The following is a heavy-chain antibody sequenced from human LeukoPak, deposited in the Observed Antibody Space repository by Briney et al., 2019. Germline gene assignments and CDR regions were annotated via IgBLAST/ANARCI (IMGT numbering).Heavy chain of an antibody. D-gene: IGHD2-15*01. CDR2: ISRDSSTI. J-gene: IGHJ4*02. CDR1: GFTFSSYS. V-gene: IGHV3-48*04. Sequence: GGSLRLSCAASGFTFSSYSMNWVRQAPGKGLEWVSYISRDSSTIYYAGSVKGQFTISRDNAKNSLYLQMNSLRVEDTAVYYCARAGSALFRYFDYWGQGTLVTVSS. CDR3: ARAGSALFRYFDY.